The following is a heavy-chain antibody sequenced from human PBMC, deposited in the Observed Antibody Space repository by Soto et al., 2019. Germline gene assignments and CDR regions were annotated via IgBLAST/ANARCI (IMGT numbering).Heavy chain of an antibody. CDR3: ARDLGVGMEDY. CDR1: GYTFTNYG. V-gene: IGHV1-18*01. D-gene: IGHD3-10*01. J-gene: IGHJ4*02. Sequence: ASVKVSCKASGYTFTNYGFSWVRQAPGQGLEWMGWISAYNGNTKHAQKLQGRVTMTTDTSTSTAYMELRSLRSDDTAVYYCARDLGVGMEDYWGQGTPVTVSS. CDR2: ISAYNGNT.